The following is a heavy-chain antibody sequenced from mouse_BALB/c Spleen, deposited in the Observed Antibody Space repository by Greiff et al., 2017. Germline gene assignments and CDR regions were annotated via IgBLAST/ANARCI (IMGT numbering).Heavy chain of an antibody. D-gene: IGHD1-1*01. V-gene: IGHV1-87*01. CDR2: IYPGDGDT. Sequence: VKLMESGAELARPGASVKLSCKASGYTFTSYWMQWVNQRPGQGLEWIGAIYPGDGDTRYTQKFKGKATLTADKSTSTAYMQLSSLASEDSAVYYCARENSYGSSYVDAMDYWGQGTSVTVSS. CDR3: ARENSYGSSYVDAMDY. CDR1: GYTFTSYW. J-gene: IGHJ4*01.